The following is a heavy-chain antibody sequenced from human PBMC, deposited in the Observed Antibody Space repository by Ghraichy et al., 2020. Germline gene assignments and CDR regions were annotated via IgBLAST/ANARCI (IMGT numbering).Heavy chain of an antibody. CDR3: ARADCSSARCYTMDY. J-gene: IGHJ4*02. D-gene: IGHD2-2*02. V-gene: IGHV3-43*01. CDR1: GFTFDDYS. CDR2: ISSDGSGT. Sequence: LSLTCAASGFTFDDYSIHWVRQAPGKGLEWVSLISSDGSGTDYADSVKGRFTISRDSSKNSLYLQMNSLRTEDTALYYCARADCSSARCYTMDYWGQGTLVTVSS.